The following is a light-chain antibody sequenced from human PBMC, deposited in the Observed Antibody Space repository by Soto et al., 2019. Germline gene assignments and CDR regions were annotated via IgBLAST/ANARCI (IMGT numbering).Light chain of an antibody. CDR2: EAS. CDR3: SSYAGSKNFYV. CDR1: SSDVGGYNY. Sequence: QSVLTQPPSASGSPGQSVTISCTGTSSDVGGYNYVSWYQQHPGKAPKVMIYEASKRPSGVPDRFSGSKSVNTASLTVSGLQAEDEADYYCSSYAGSKNFYVFGTGTKLTVL. J-gene: IGLJ1*01. V-gene: IGLV2-8*01.